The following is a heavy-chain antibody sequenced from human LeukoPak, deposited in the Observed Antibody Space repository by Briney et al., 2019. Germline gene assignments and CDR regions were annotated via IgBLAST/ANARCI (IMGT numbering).Heavy chain of an antibody. CDR3: AREPQY. Sequence: SGGSLRLSCAASGFTFSSYAMHWVRQAPGKGLEWVAVISYDGSNKYYADSVKGRFTISRDNSKNTLCLQMNSLRPDDTAVYYCAREPQYWGQGTLITVSS. CDR2: ISYDGSNK. CDR1: GFTFSSYA. J-gene: IGHJ4*02. V-gene: IGHV3-30-3*01.